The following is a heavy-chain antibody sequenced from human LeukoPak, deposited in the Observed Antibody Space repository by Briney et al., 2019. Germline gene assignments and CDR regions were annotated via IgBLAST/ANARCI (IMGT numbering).Heavy chain of an antibody. J-gene: IGHJ4*02. Sequence: PGRSLRLSCAASGFTFSSYAMSWVRQAPGKGLEWVSAISGSGGSTYYADSVKGRFTISRDNSKNTLYLQMKSLRAEDTALYYCARRGYHDYSGFDYWGQGTLVTVSS. V-gene: IGHV3-23*01. D-gene: IGHD1-26*01. CDR1: GFTFSSYA. CDR2: ISGSGGST. CDR3: ARRGYHDYSGFDY.